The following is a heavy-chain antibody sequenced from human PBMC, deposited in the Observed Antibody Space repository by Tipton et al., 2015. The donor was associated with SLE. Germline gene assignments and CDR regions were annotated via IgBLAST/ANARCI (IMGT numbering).Heavy chain of an antibody. CDR3: AKGVTGVSGAFDI. V-gene: IGHV1-69*06. Sequence: QSGAEVKKPESSVKVSCKASGDTFSNLVLSWVRQSPGQGLEWMGGIIPSLGAPNYAQKFQGRVTFTADKVTGTAYMELSSLTSEDTAVYYCAKGVTGVSGAFDIWGQGTMVIVSS. J-gene: IGHJ3*02. D-gene: IGHD1-26*01. CDR1: GDTFSNLV. CDR2: IIPSLGAP.